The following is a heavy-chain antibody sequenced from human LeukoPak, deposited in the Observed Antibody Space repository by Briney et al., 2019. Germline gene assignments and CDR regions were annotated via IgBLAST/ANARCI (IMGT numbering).Heavy chain of an antibody. Sequence: ASVKVSCKASGYTFTSYDINWVRQATGQGLEWMGWMNPNSGNTGYAQKFQGRVTMTRNTSISAAYMELSSLRSEDTAVYYCARGSYCSGGSCYYYYYMDVWGKGTTVTVSS. CDR1: GYTFTSYD. J-gene: IGHJ6*03. CDR2: MNPNSGNT. D-gene: IGHD2-15*01. V-gene: IGHV1-8*01. CDR3: ARGSYCSGGSCYYYYYMDV.